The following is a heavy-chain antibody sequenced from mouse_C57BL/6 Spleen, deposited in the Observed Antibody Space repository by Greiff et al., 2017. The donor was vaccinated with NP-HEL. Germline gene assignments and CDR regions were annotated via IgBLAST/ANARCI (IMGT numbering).Heavy chain of an antibody. CDR2: IYPADSYT. V-gene: IGHV1-50*01. CDR3: ARVYGDHYAMDY. D-gene: IGHD2-13*01. CDR1: GYTFTSYW. J-gene: IGHJ4*01. Sequence: QVQLQQSGAELVKPGASVKLSCKASGYTFTSYWMQWVKQRPGQGLEWIGDIYPADSYTNYNQKFKGKATLTVDTSSSTAYMELRSLTSEDSAVYSCARVYGDHYAMDYWGQGTSVTVSS.